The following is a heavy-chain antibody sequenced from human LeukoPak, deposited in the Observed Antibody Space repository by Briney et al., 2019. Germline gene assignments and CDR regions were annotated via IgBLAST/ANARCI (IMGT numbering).Heavy chain of an antibody. J-gene: IGHJ2*01. D-gene: IGHD2-2*01. V-gene: IGHV3-30-3*01. CDR3: ARDSHYQLLLAWYFDL. CDR1: GFTFSSYA. CDR2: MSYDGNNE. Sequence: GGSLRLSCAASGFTFSSYAMHWVRQAPGKGLEWVAAMSYDGNNEYYADSVKGRYSISRDNDKNTLYLQMNGLRAEDTAVYYCARDSHYQLLLAWYFDLWGRGTLVTVSS.